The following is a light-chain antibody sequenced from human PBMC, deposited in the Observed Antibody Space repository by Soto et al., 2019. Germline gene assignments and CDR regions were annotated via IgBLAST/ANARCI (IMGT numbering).Light chain of an antibody. CDR3: LQYGSSPWT. V-gene: IGKV3-20*01. CDR2: GAS. CDR1: QSVSSSY. J-gene: IGKJ1*01. Sequence: EIVLTQSPGTLSLAPGERATLSCRASQSVSSSYLAWYQQKPGQAPRLLIYGASSRATGLPDRFSGSGSGTDFTLTISRLEPEDFAVYYCLQYGSSPWTLGQGTKVEIK.